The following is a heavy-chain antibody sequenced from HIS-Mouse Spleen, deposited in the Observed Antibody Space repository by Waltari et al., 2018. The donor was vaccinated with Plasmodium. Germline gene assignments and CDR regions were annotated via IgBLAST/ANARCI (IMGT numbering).Heavy chain of an antibody. CDR3: ARLINWDHQIDY. V-gene: IGHV4-31*03. Sequence: QVQLQESGPGLVTPSQILSLTCTVSGGSTRSVGYFRSWIRQHPGKGLEWIGYISYSGSTYYNPSLKSRVTISVDTSKNQFSLKLSSVTAADTAVYYCARLINWDHQIDYWGQGTLVTVSS. D-gene: IGHD7-27*01. J-gene: IGHJ4*02. CDR1: GGSTRSVGYF. CDR2: ISYSGST.